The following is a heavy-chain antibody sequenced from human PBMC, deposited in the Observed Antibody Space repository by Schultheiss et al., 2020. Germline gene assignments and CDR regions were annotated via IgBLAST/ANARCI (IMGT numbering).Heavy chain of an antibody. V-gene: IGHV4-59*02. CDR1: GGSVKDYY. CDR2: FYYAGSS. Sequence: SETLSLTCNVSGGSVKDYYWSWIRQSPGKGLEWIGYFYYAGSSNYNPSLKGRVAMSVDTSKSQFSLTVTSVTAADTAVYYCAAGNDNPFDYWGQGTLVTVSS. CDR3: AAGNDNPFDY. D-gene: IGHD1-14*01. J-gene: IGHJ4*02.